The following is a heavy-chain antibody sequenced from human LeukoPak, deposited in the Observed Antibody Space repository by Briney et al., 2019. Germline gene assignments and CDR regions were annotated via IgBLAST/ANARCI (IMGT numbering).Heavy chain of an antibody. CDR2: IRYDGSNK. D-gene: IGHD2-2*02. CDR1: GFTFSSYG. Sequence: GGSLRLSCAASGFTFSSYGMHWVRQAPGKGLEWVAFIRYDGSNKYYADSVKGRFTISRDNSKNTLYLQMSSLRAEDTAVYYCAKVGRVCSSTSCYTAFDYWGQGTLVTVSS. CDR3: AKVGRVCSSTSCYTAFDY. J-gene: IGHJ4*02. V-gene: IGHV3-30*02.